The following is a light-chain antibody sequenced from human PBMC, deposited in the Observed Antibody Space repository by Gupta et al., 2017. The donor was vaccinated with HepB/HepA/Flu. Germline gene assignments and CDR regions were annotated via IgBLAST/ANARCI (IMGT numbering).Light chain of an antibody. CDR2: DAS. CDR1: QSISSD. V-gene: IGKV3-15*01. J-gene: IGKJ3*01. CDR3: HQDNNLST. Sequence: EIVMTQSPATLSVSPGERATLSCRASQSISSDLAWYQQKPGQAPRLIIYDASTRATGIPGRFSGSGYEKDFTLTSSRRQSEDFAVYYWHQDNNLSTFGHGTKVDIK.